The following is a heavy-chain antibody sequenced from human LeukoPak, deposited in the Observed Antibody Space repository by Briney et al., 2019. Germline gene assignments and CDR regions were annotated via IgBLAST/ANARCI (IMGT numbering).Heavy chain of an antibody. CDR3: ARGREVAGTVSY. V-gene: IGHV1-2*02. CDR2: INPDSGCT. Sequence: ASVKVSCKAPGYTFTGYYMHWVRQAPGQGPEWMGWINPDSGCTNFAQKFQGRVTMTRDTSISTAYMELTSLRSDDTALYYCARGREVAGTVSYWGQGSLVTVSS. J-gene: IGHJ4*02. D-gene: IGHD6-19*01. CDR1: GYTFTGYY.